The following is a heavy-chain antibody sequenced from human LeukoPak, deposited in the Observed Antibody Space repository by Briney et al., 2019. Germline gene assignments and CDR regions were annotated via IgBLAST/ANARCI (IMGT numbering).Heavy chain of an antibody. Sequence: GGSLRLSCAASGFSFSNYAMQWVRQAPGKGLEWVAVISYDGSYKHYADSVKGRFTISRGNSKNMLYLQVNSLGDEDTAVYYCAKDGGAAVRGSFDYWGQGTLVTVSS. CDR1: GFSFSNYA. CDR2: ISYDGSYK. V-gene: IGHV3-30*18. D-gene: IGHD2-2*02. CDR3: AKDGGAAVRGSFDY. J-gene: IGHJ4*02.